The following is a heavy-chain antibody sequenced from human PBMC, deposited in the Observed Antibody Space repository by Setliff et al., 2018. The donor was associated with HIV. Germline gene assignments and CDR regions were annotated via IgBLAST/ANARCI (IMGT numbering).Heavy chain of an antibody. CDR2: VFYSGNT. CDR3: ARDTLTMVRGVMFVPTESYLGMDV. CDR1: GGSISSSNYY. V-gene: IGHV4-39*07. D-gene: IGHD3-10*01. J-gene: IGHJ6*02. Sequence: SETLSLTCTVSGGSISSSNYYWGWIRQSPGKGLEWIGSVFYSGNTYYNPSLKTRVTISVNTYKNQFSLTLRSVAAADTAVYYCARDTLTMVRGVMFVPTESYLGMDVWGQGTTVTVS.